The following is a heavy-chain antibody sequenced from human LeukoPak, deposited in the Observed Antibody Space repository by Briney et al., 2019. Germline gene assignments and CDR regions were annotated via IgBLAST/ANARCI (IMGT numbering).Heavy chain of an antibody. CDR1: GFPFNVSP. D-gene: IGHD6-6*01. Sequence: GGSLRLSCAASGFPFNVSPMFWVRQAPGKGLEYVSAISITGGTTYYANSVKGRFTISRDNSKNILYLQMGSLTAEDMGVYYCPRGFSSLSTWGQGTLVTVSS. V-gene: IGHV3-64*01. CDR2: ISITGGTT. J-gene: IGHJ5*02. CDR3: PRGFSSLST.